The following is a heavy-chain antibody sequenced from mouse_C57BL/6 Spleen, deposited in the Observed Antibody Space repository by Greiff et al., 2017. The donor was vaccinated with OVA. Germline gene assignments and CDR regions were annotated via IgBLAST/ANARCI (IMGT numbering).Heavy chain of an antibody. CDR2: IDPSDSET. CDR3: ARGRSTMVTPTNYAMDY. V-gene: IGHV1-52*01. CDR1: GYTFTSYW. Sequence: QVQLQQPGAELVRPGSSVKLSCKASGYTFTSYWMHWVKQRPIQGLEWIGNIDPSDSETHYNQKFKDKATLTVDKSSSTAYMQLSSLTSEDSAVYYCARGRSTMVTPTNYAMDYWGQGTSVTVSS. J-gene: IGHJ4*01. D-gene: IGHD2-2*01.